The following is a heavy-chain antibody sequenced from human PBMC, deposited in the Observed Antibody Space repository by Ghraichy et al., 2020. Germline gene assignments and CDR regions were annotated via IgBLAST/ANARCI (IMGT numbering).Heavy chain of an antibody. V-gene: IGHV1-8*02. Sequence: ASVKVSCKVSGYIFTTYDIHWLRQATGQGLEWMGWMNPDSGNTAYAPRLQGRVTLTRDTSRSTAYMELSSLKSDDTAIYYCVRRVVNYSKDHDAFDVWGQGTLVTVSS. J-gene: IGHJ3*01. CDR1: GYIFTTYD. D-gene: IGHD4-11*01. CDR2: MNPDSGNT. CDR3: VRRVVNYSKDHDAFDV.